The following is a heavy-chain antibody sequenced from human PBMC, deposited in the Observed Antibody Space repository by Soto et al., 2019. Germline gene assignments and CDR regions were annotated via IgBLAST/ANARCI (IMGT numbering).Heavy chain of an antibody. V-gene: IGHV1-69*02. D-gene: IGHD3-10*01. J-gene: IGHJ4*02. Sequence: QVQLVQSGAEVKKPGSSVKVSCKASGGTFSSYTISWVRQAPGQGLEWMGRIIPILGIANYAQKFQGRVRITADKSTSAAYMELSSLRSEDTAVYDCASLGRGCYWVQGTLVTGSS. CDR2: IIPILGIA. CDR3: ASLGRGCY. CDR1: GGTFSSYT.